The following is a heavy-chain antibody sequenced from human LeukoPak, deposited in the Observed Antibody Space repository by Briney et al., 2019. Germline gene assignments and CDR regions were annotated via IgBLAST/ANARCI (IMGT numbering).Heavy chain of an antibody. J-gene: IGHJ4*02. D-gene: IGHD6-13*01. CDR3: ARSIAAADDLRY. V-gene: IGHV1-2*02. CDR1: GYTFTAYY. CDR2: INPNSGGT. Sequence: GASVKVSCKASGYTFTAYYTHWVRQAPGQGLEWMGWINPNSGGTNYAQKFQGRVTMTRDTSISTAYMELSRLTSDDTAVYYCARSIAAADDLRYWGQGILVTVSS.